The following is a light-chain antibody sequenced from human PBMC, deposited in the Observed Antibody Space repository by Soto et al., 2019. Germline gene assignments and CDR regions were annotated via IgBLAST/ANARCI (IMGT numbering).Light chain of an antibody. CDR2: GAS. CDR1: QSVSSSY. CDR3: QQYGSSPRYT. J-gene: IGKJ2*01. Sequence: EIVLTKSPGTLSLSPGERAILYCRASQSVSSSYLAWYQQKPGQAPRLLIYGASSRATGIPDRFSGSGSGTDFTLTISRPEPEDFAVYYCQQYGSSPRYTFGQGTKLEIK. V-gene: IGKV3-20*01.